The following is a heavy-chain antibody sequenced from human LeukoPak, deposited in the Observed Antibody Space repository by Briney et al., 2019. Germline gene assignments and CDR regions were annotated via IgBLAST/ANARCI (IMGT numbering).Heavy chain of an antibody. CDR3: AKGSSSGWSDEFDY. J-gene: IGHJ4*02. Sequence: SLRLSCAASGFTFDDYAMHWVRQAPGKGLEWVSGISWNSGSIGYADSVKGRFTISRDNAKNSLYLQMNSLRAEDTALYYCAKGSSSGWSDEFDYWGQGTLVTVSS. CDR1: GFTFDDYA. V-gene: IGHV3-9*01. CDR2: ISWNSGSI. D-gene: IGHD6-19*01.